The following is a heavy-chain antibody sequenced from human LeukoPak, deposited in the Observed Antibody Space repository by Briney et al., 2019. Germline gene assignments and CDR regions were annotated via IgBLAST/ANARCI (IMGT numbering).Heavy chain of an antibody. CDR3: AKVRVVFNWNYAYYFDS. J-gene: IGHJ4*02. D-gene: IGHD1-7*01. CDR2: ISYDGSNQ. V-gene: IGHV3-30*04. CDR1: GFTFRSYA. Sequence: GGSLRLSCAASGFTFRSYAMLWVRQAPGKGLEWVAVISYDGSNQKYADSVKGRFTISRDNSQNTLYLQMNSLRDEDTAVYYCAKVRVVFNWNYAYYFDSWGQGTVVTVSS.